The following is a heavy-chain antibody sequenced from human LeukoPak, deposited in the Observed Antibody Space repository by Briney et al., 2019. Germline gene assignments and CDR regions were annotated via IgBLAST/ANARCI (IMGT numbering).Heavy chain of an antibody. J-gene: IGHJ4*02. D-gene: IGHD5-24*01. CDR3: ASMGKDGYNFVY. CDR1: GGSISSYY. Sequence: SETLSLTCTVSGGSISSYYWSWLRQPPGKGLEWIGYIYYSGSTNYNPSLKSRVTMSVDTSKNQFSLKLSSVTAADTAVYYCASMGKDGYNFVYWGQGTLVTVSS. V-gene: IGHV4-59*01. CDR2: IYYSGST.